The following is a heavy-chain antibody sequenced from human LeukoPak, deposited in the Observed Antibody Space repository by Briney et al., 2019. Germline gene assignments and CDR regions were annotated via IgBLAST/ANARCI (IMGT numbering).Heavy chain of an antibody. CDR3: ARQGIDSSDDYYYYGMDV. CDR2: VFHSGST. Sequence: SETLSLTCTVSGGSLSSTTHYWGWIRQPPGKGLEWIGNVFHSGSTSYNPSLKSRVTISVDTSKTQFSLELSSVTAADTAVYYCARQGIDSSDDYYYYGMDVWGQGTTVTVSS. J-gene: IGHJ6*02. D-gene: IGHD2-15*01. V-gene: IGHV4-39*01. CDR1: GGSLSSTTHY.